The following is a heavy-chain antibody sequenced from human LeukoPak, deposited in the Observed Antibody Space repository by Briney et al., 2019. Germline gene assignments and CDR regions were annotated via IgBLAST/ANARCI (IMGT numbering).Heavy chain of an antibody. Sequence: GGSMRLCCAASGFTFSSYWMHWVRQAPGKGLVWVSRINIDGSSTSYADSVKGRFTISRDNAKNTLYLQMNSLRAEDTAVYYCARGTYNDFWSGYYYMDVWGKGTTVTVSS. CDR3: ARGTYNDFWSGYYYMDV. V-gene: IGHV3-74*01. D-gene: IGHD3-3*01. CDR2: INIDGSST. CDR1: GFTFSSYW. J-gene: IGHJ6*03.